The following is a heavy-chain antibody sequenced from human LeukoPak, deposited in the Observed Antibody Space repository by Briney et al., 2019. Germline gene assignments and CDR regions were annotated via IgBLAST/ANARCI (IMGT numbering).Heavy chain of an antibody. CDR2: IIPIFGTA. CDR3: ARARNTGIVGATNDY. J-gene: IGHJ4*02. Sequence: SVKVSCKASGGTFSSYAISWVRQAPGQGLEWMGGIIPIFGTANYAQKFQGRDTITADESTSTAYMELSSLRSKDTAVYYCARARNTGIVGATNDYWGQGTLVTVSS. D-gene: IGHD1-26*01. CDR1: GGTFSSYA. V-gene: IGHV1-69*13.